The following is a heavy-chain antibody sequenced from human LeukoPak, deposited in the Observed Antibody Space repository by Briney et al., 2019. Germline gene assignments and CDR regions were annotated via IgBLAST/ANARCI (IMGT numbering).Heavy chain of an antibody. D-gene: IGHD7-27*01. Sequence: QAGGSLRLSCAASAFTVSSSYLSWVGQAPGKGLEWVSVIYSGGSTYYADSVKGRFTISRDNSKNTLYLQMNSLRAEDTAVYYCARGWGSFDYWGQGALVTVSS. V-gene: IGHV3-66*01. CDR2: IYSGGST. CDR3: ARGWGSFDY. CDR1: AFTVSSSY. J-gene: IGHJ4*02.